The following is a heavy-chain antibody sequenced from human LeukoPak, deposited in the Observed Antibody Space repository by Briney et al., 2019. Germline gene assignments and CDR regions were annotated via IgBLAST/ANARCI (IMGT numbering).Heavy chain of an antibody. CDR1: GYTFTGYF. J-gene: IGHJ4*02. V-gene: IGHV1-2*02. D-gene: IGHD5-18*01. CDR3: AGGGIQLWFLVDY. CDR2: INPNSGGT. Sequence: ASVKVSCKASGYTFTGYFMHWVRQAPGQQLEGMGGINPNSGGTNYAQKFQGRVTMTRDTSISTAYMELSRLRSDDTAVYYCAGGGIQLWFLVDYWGQGTLVTVSS.